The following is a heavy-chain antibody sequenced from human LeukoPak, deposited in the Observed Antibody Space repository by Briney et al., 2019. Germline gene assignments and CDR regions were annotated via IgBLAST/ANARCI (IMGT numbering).Heavy chain of an antibody. Sequence: PSETLSLTCTVSGGSISSRSYYWGWIRQPPGKGLEWIGSISYRGNTFYNPSLKSRVTISVDTSKNQFSLQLSSVTAADTAVYYCTRDQGSTPTDYWGQGTLVTVSS. CDR2: ISYRGNT. CDR1: GGSISSRSYY. J-gene: IGHJ4*02. CDR3: TRDQGSTPTDY. V-gene: IGHV4-39*07.